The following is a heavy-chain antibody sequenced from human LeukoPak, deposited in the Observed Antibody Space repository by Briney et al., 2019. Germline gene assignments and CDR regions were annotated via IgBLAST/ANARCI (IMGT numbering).Heavy chain of an antibody. Sequence: GSLRLSCAASGSTFSSYAMSWVRQAPGKGLEWVSAISGSGGSTYYADSVKGRFTISRDNSKNTLYLQMNSLRAEDTAVYYCAKTEGSYTSYFDYWGQGTLVTVSS. D-gene: IGHD1-26*01. CDR2: ISGSGGST. J-gene: IGHJ4*02. CDR1: GSTFSSYA. V-gene: IGHV3-23*01. CDR3: AKTEGSYTSYFDY.